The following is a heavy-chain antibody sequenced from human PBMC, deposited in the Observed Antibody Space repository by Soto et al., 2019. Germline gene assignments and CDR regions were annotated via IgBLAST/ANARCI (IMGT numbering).Heavy chain of an antibody. J-gene: IGHJ4*02. CDR2: IKSKTDGGTT. V-gene: IGHV3-15*01. D-gene: IGHD3-9*01. Sequence: EVQLVESGGGLVKPGGSLRLSCAASGFTFSNAWMSWVRQAPGKGLEWVGRIKSKTDGGTTDYAAPVKGRFTISRDDSKNTLYLQMNSLKTEDTAVYYCTTDFTVFTGPVTSFDYWGQGTLATVSS. CDR3: TTDFTVFTGPVTSFDY. CDR1: GFTFSNAW.